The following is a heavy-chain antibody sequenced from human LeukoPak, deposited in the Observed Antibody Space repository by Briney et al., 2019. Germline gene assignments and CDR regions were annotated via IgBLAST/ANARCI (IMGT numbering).Heavy chain of an antibody. V-gene: IGHV4-34*01. CDR1: GGSFSGYY. CDR3: ARGVFGRFDP. Sequence: PSETLSLTCVVCGGSFSGYYWNWIRQPPGKGLEWIGEINQSGSANYNPSLKSRVTISVDTSKNQFSLKLNSVTAADTAAHYCARGVFGRFDPWGQGTLVTVSS. CDR2: INQSGSA. D-gene: IGHD3-10*01. J-gene: IGHJ5*02.